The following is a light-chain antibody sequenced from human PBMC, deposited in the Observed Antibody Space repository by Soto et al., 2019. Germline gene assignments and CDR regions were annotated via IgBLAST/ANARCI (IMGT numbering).Light chain of an antibody. CDR3: GSYAGSITV. CDR1: NSDVGSYNY. Sequence: QSVLTQPPSPSGSPGQSVTISCTGTNSDVGSYNYVSWYQQHPGKAPKLMIYEVSKRPSGVPDRFSGSKSGNTASLTVSGLQAEDEADYYCGSYAGSITVFGTGTKVTVL. J-gene: IGLJ1*01. V-gene: IGLV2-8*01. CDR2: EVS.